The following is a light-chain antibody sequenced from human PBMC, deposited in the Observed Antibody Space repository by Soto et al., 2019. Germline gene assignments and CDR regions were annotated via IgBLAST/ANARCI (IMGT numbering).Light chain of an antibody. CDR3: SSYSSSSTL. Sequence: QSALPQPASVSGSPGQAITISCTGSSSDVGGYDYVSWYQQHPGKAPKLIIYDVNNRPSGVSNRFSGSKSANTASLTISGLPAEDEADYYCSSYSSSSTLFGGGTKLTVL. CDR1: SSDVGGYDY. J-gene: IGLJ2*01. V-gene: IGLV2-14*01. CDR2: DVN.